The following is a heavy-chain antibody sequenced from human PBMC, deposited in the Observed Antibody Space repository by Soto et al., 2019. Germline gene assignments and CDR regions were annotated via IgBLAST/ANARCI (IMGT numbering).Heavy chain of an antibody. V-gene: IGHV4-4*07. J-gene: IGHJ5*02. CDR3: ARDLADYYGSGSYYPYNWFDP. Sequence: QVQLQESGPGLVKPSETLSLTCTVSGGSISSYYWSWIRQPAGKGLEWIGRIYTSGSTNYNPSLKSRVTMSVDTSKNQFSLQLSSVTAADTAVYYCARDLADYYGSGSYYPYNWFDPWGQGTLVTVSS. D-gene: IGHD3-10*01. CDR1: GGSISSYY. CDR2: IYTSGST.